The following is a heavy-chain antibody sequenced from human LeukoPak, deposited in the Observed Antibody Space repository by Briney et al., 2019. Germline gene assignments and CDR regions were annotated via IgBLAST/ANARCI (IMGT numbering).Heavy chain of an antibody. CDR3: VTPRSWELSDMAV. V-gene: IGHV4-38-2*02. CDR2: VYHNGET. Sequence: SETLSLTCTVSGYSIATNYYWAWIRQSPGTGLEWIGSVYHNGETYYNPSLKSRVIISLYTSKNQFSLRLTSVPAADTAVYYCVTPRSWELSDMAVWGKGTTVIVSS. CDR1: GYSIATNYY. D-gene: IGHD1-26*01. J-gene: IGHJ6*03.